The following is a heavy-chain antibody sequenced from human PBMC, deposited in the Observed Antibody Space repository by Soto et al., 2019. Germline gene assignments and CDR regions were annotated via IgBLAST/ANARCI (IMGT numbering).Heavy chain of an antibody. CDR2: INPNTGGT. CDR3: ARDFSSPADGFDF. Sequence: ASVKVSCKASGYTFTDNYIHWVRQAPGHGLEWMGWINPNTGGTNYAQKFQGRVTVTRDTSITTAYMELSRLRSDDTAVSYWARDFSSPADGFDFWGQGTLVTVSS. CDR1: GYTFTDNY. V-gene: IGHV1-2*02. D-gene: IGHD6-13*01. J-gene: IGHJ4*02.